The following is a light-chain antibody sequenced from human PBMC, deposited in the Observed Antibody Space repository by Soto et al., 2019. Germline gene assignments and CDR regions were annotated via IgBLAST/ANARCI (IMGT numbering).Light chain of an antibody. V-gene: IGLV4-60*02. CDR2: LEVSGSY. CDR1: SGHSSYI. CDR3: ETWDNNILV. J-gene: IGLJ2*01. Sequence: QLVLTQSSSASASLGSSVKLTCTLSSGHSSYIIAWHQQQPGKAPRYLMKLEVSGSYNKGSGVPDRSSGSSSGADRYLTISNXXXXXXADYYCETWDNNILVFGGGTKLTVL.